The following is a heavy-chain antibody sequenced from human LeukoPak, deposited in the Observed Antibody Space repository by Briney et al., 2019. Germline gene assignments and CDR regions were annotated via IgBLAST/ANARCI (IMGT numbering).Heavy chain of an antibody. CDR2: IYTSGNT. V-gene: IGHV4-4*07. Sequence: SETLSLTCTVSGASSSSYYWSWIRQPAGKGLEWIGRIYTSGNTHYNPSLKSRVTMSVDTSKNQFSPKLSSVTAADTAVYYCARSPLSNSGYYTFDYWGQGTLVTVSS. CDR1: GASSSSYY. CDR3: ARSPLSNSGYYTFDY. J-gene: IGHJ4*02. D-gene: IGHD3-22*01.